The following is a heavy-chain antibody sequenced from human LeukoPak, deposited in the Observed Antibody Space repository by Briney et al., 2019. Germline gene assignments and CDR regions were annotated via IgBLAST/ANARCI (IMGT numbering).Heavy chain of an antibody. D-gene: IGHD2-2*01. Sequence: GGSLRPSCAASGFAFSDCYMTWIRQAPGKGLEYISYIGGSGGDITYADSVRGRFTVSRDNAKNSLYLQMNSLRVEDTAVYYCARYARELDYWGQGSLVTVSS. CDR1: GFAFSDCY. CDR2: IGGSGGDI. V-gene: IGHV3-11*01. J-gene: IGHJ4*02. CDR3: ARYARELDY.